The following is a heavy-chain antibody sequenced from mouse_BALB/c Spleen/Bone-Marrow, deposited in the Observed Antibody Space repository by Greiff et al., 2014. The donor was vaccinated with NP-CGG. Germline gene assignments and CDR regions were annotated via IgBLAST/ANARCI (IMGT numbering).Heavy chain of an antibody. CDR1: GYTFTNYW. Sequence: VQVVESGAELVRPGTSVKVSCKAAGYTFTNYWIGWVKQRPGHGLEWIGDIYPGGGYTNYNEKFKGKATLTADTSSITAYMQLGSLTSEDSTIYYCARGHYFDYWGQGTTLTVSS. D-gene: IGHD3-3*01. J-gene: IGHJ2*01. V-gene: IGHV1-63*02. CDR3: ARGHYFDY. CDR2: IYPGGGYT.